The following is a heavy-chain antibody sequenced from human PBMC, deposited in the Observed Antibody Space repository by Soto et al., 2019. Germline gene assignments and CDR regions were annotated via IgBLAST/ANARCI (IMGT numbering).Heavy chain of an antibody. D-gene: IGHD3-22*01. V-gene: IGHV4-34*01. CDR3: STRAYDTNGYYRFDP. J-gene: IGHJ5*01. Sequence: WTCIRQSPGKGLEWIGDINHSGRVNYSPSLKSRVTISLDTSKNQFSLTLSAVTAADTAMYYCSTRAYDTNGYYRFDPWGQGTLVTVSS. CDR2: INHSGRV.